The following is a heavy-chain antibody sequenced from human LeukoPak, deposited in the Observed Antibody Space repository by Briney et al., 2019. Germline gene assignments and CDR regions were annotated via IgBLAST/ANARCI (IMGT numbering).Heavy chain of an antibody. V-gene: IGHV3-23*01. Sequence: GGSLRPSCAASGFTFSSYAMSWVRQAPGRGLEWVSAISGSGGSTYYADSVKGRFTISRDNSKNTLYLQMNSLRAEDTAVYYCAKDSGDYTFDYWGQGTLVTVSS. CDR3: AKDSGDYTFDY. CDR2: ISGSGGST. CDR1: GFTFSSYA. D-gene: IGHD2-21*02. J-gene: IGHJ4*02.